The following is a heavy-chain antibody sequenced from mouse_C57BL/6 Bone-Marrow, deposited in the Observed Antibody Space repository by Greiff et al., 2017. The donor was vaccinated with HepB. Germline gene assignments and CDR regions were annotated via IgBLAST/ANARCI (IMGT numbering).Heavy chain of an antibody. V-gene: IGHV1-26*01. CDR3: ASSDYDVAWFAY. CDR2: INPNNGGT. CDR1: GYTFTDYY. D-gene: IGHD2-4*01. J-gene: IGHJ3*01. Sequence: EVQLQQSGPELVKPGASVKISCKASGYTFTDYYMNWVKQSHGKSLEWIGDINPNNGGTSYNQKFKGKATLTVDKSSSTAYMELRSLTSEDSAVYYCASSDYDVAWFAYWGQGTLVTVSA.